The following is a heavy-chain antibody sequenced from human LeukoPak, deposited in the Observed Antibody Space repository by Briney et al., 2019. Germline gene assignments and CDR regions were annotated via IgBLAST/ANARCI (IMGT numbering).Heavy chain of an antibody. CDR3: ARLFSRGWEYHFGLDV. Sequence: RPSETLSLTCTVSGGSISTDASYWAWLRQPPGKGLEWIGSIYYSGSTYYSSSLKSRVTLSVDTSKNQFSLKMSSVTAADTAVFYCARLFSRGWEYHFGLDVWGQGTTVTVS. J-gene: IGHJ6*02. D-gene: IGHD6-19*01. CDR1: GGSISTDASY. V-gene: IGHV4-39*01. CDR2: IYYSGST.